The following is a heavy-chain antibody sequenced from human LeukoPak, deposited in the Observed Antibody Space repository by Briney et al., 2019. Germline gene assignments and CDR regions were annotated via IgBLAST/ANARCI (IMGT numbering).Heavy chain of an antibody. Sequence: ASVKVSCKASGYTFTSYDFNWVRQATGQRPEWMGWMSPNSGDTGYAQKFQDRVTMTRNTSISTAYMELSSLRSDDTAVYYCARDGAGDYFDYWGQGTLVTVSS. CDR1: GYTFTSYD. D-gene: IGHD3-10*01. J-gene: IGHJ4*02. V-gene: IGHV1-8*01. CDR3: ARDGAGDYFDY. CDR2: MSPNSGDT.